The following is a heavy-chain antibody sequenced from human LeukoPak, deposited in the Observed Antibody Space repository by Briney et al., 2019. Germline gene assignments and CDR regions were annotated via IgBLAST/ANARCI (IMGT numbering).Heavy chain of an antibody. CDR1: GYTFTGYY. CDR2: INPNSGGT. V-gene: IGHV1-2*02. CDR3: ARDLRQQLILGWLDP. D-gene: IGHD3/OR15-3a*01. Sequence: ASVKVSCKASGYTFTGYYMHWVRQAPGQGLEWMGWINPNSGGTNYAQKFQGRVTMTRDTSITTVYMELSSLTFDDTAVYYSARDLRQQLILGWLDPWGQGTLVTVSS. J-gene: IGHJ5*02.